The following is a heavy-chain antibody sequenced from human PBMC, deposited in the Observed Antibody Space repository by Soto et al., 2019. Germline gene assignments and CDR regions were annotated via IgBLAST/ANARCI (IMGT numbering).Heavy chain of an antibody. D-gene: IGHD6-13*01. CDR2: INHSGST. CDR1: GGSFSGYN. Sequence: SETLSLTCAVYGGSFSGYNWSWIRQPPGKGLEWIGEINHSGSTNYNPSLTRPLPISVNTSKDQFSLKLSSVTAADTAVYYCARLAAAVTSPAYGMDVWGQGTTVTVSS. CDR3: ARLAAAVTSPAYGMDV. J-gene: IGHJ6*02. V-gene: IGHV4-34*01.